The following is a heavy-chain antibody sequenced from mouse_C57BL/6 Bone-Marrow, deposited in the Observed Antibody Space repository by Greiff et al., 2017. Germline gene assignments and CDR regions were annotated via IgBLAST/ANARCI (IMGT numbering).Heavy chain of an antibody. J-gene: IGHJ3*01. V-gene: IGHV1-55*01. CDR1: GYTFTSYW. CDR2: IYPGSGST. Sequence: QVQLKESGAELVKPGASVKMSCKASGYTFTSYWITWVKQRPGQGLEWIGDIYPGSGSTNYNEKFKSKATLTVDTSSSTAYMQLSSLTSEDSAVYYCARAGYYSIFAYWGQGTLVTVSA. D-gene: IGHD2-5*01. CDR3: ARAGYYSIFAY.